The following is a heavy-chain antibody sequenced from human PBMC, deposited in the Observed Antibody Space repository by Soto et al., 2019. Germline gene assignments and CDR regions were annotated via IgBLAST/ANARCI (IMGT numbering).Heavy chain of an antibody. Sequence: QVPLVQSGAEVKKPGASVKVSCKASGYSFTSHGITWVRQAPGQGLEWMAWISAYNGDTNYTQKFQGRVTVTPDTLTSTGHTELRSLRSEATAVSCWARRVSITDIHDNPDLDVWGKGTTVTVPS. V-gene: IGHV1-18*01. CDR1: GYSFTSHG. CDR2: ISAYNGDT. D-gene: IGHD3-10*01. J-gene: IGHJ6*04. CDR3: ARRVSITDIHDNPDLDV.